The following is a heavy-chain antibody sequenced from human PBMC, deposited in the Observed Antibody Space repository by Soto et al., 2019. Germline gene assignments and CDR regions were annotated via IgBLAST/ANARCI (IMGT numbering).Heavy chain of an antibody. J-gene: IGHJ5*02. D-gene: IGHD2-21*02. CDR3: ARGDVNWFDP. V-gene: IGHV1-2*02. CDR1: GYSFIGYY. Sequence: ASVKVSCKASGYSFIGYYMHWVRQAPGQGLEWMGWINPKSGVTNYAQKFQGRVTMTRGTSITTAYMELSSVRSDDTAVYYCARGDVNWFDPWGQGTLVTVSS. CDR2: INPKSGVT.